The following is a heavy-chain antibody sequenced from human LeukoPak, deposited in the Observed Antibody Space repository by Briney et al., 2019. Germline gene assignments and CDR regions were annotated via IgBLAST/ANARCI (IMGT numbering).Heavy chain of an antibody. CDR3: ARGIAAAFVY. D-gene: IGHD6-13*01. Sequence: SETLSLTCAVYGRSFSGYYWSWIRQPPGKGLEWIGEINHSGSTNYNPSLKSRVTISVHTSKNQSSLKLSSVTAADTAVYYCARGIAAAFVYWGQGTLVTVSS. CDR2: INHSGST. CDR1: GRSFSGYY. V-gene: IGHV4-34*01. J-gene: IGHJ4*02.